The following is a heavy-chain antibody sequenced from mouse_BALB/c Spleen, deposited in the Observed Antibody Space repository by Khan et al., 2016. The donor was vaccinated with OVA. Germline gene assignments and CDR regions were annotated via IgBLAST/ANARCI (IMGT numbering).Heavy chain of an antibody. J-gene: IGHJ3*01. CDR3: ARGGWDVFAY. D-gene: IGHD4-1*01. Sequence: QVRLQQSGPELVKPGASVKMSCKASGYIFTDYVMNWVKQRTGQGLEWIGQIYPGSDSTYYNEKFKDKATLTADRSSSTADMQLNSLTSEDSVGYFWARGGWDVFAYWGQGTLVTVSA. CDR2: IYPGSDST. V-gene: IGHV1-77*01. CDR1: GYIFTDYV.